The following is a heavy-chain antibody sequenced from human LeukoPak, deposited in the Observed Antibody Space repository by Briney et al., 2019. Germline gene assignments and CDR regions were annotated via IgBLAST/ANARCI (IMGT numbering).Heavy chain of an antibody. V-gene: IGHV4-59*12. Sequence: PSETLSLTCTVSGGSFTSYYWSWIRQPPGRRLEWIGNVYNSGTTNYNPSLKSRVTMSLDTSKNQFSLRLTSVTAADTAVYYCAREVGGVAWNFNYYLDVWGKGTTVTVSS. CDR2: VYNSGTT. J-gene: IGHJ6*03. D-gene: IGHD3-16*01. CDR1: GGSFTSYY. CDR3: AREVGGVAWNFNYYLDV.